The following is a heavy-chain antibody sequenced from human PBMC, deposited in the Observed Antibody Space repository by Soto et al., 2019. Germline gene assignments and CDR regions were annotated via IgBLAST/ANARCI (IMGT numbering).Heavy chain of an antibody. V-gene: IGHV3-48*01. D-gene: IGHD3-16*02. Sequence: EVQLVESGGGLVQPGGSLRLSCAASGFTFSSYSMNWVRQAPGKGLEWVSYISSSSNTIYYAYSVKGRFSISRDNAKNSLYLQMNSLRAEDTAVYYCARSRITFGGVIDPYWGQGTLVTVSS. CDR1: GFTFSSYS. CDR3: ARSRITFGGVIDPY. CDR2: ISSSSNTI. J-gene: IGHJ4*02.